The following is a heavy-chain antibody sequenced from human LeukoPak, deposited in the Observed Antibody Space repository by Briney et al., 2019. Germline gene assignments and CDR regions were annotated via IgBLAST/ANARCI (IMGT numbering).Heavy chain of an antibody. V-gene: IGHV3-30*18. CDR1: GFTFSNFG. CDR2: ISCDGREK. CDR3: AKDERTLAAAADY. D-gene: IGHD6-13*01. Sequence: GGSLRLSCAASGFTFSNFGMHWVRQAPGKGLEWVAVISCDGREKYYVNSVRGRFTISRDNSKNTLYLQMNSLRAEDTAMFYCAKDERTLAAAADYWGQGTLVTVSS. J-gene: IGHJ4*02.